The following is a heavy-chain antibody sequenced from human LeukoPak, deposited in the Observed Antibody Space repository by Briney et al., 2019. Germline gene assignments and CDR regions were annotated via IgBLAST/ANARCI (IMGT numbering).Heavy chain of an antibody. D-gene: IGHD3-22*01. J-gene: IGHJ6*03. Sequence: SETLSLTCTVSGGSMRSSSDYWGWIRQPPGKGLEWIGTIYYSGSTDYNASLKSRVTISLDTSKNQFSLKLSSVTAADTAVYYCARDYYDSSGWGLYYYMDVWGKGTTVTVSS. CDR3: ARDYYDSSGWGLYYYMDV. CDR1: GGSMRSSSDY. V-gene: IGHV4-39*07. CDR2: IYYSGST.